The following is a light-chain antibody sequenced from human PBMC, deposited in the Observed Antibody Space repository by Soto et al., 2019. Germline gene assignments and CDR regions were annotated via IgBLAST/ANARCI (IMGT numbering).Light chain of an antibody. V-gene: IGKV1-33*01. CDR3: QQYDNLPFT. Sequence: DIQMTQSPSSLSASVGDRVTITCQASQDISNYLNWYQQIPGQAPKLLIYGASNLETVVPSRFSGSASGTDFSFTISSLQPEYIATYYCQQYDNLPFTFGPGTKVDIK. CDR2: GAS. J-gene: IGKJ3*01. CDR1: QDISNY.